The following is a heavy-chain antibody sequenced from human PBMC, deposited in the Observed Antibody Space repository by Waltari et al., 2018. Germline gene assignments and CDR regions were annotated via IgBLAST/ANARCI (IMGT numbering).Heavy chain of an antibody. D-gene: IGHD1-20*01. CDR2: SRTSGTSI. V-gene: IGHV3-48*03. CDR3: MSSLISGTTL. J-gene: IGHJ4*02. Sequence: EVQLVQSGGGLLQPGGSVRLSCAASGFTFSNYAMNWVRQAPGKGLEWISHSRTSGTSIYYADAVRGRFTISRDNTKNSLYLQMNSLRAEDTAVYYCMSSLISGTTLWGQGTLVTVSS. CDR1: GFTFSNYA.